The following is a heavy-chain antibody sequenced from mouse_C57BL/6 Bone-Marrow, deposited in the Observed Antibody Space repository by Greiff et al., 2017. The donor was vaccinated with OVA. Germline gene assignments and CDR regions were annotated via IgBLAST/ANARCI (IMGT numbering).Heavy chain of an antibody. CDR1: GFTFSSYT. Sequence: EVQLVESGGGLVKPGGSLKLSCAASGFTFSSYTMSWVRQTPEKRLEWVATISGGGGNTYYPDSVKGRFTISRDNAKTTLYLQMSSLRSEDTALYYCARGDYDGAWFAYWGQGTLVTVSA. V-gene: IGHV5-9*01. CDR2: ISGGGGNT. CDR3: ARGDYDGAWFAY. J-gene: IGHJ3*01. D-gene: IGHD2-4*01.